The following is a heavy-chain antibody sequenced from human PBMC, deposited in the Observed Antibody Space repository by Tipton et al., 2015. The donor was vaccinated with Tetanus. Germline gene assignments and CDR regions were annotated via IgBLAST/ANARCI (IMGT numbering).Heavy chain of an antibody. CDR1: GYTFTNNG. CDR2: IFPQFGTS. Sequence: QVQLVQSGGEVKEPGASVRVPCKTSGYTFTNNGISWVRQAPGQGLEWMGGIFPQFGTSNYAPQFQDRVTMAADTSTGTVYMDLSRLRSADTAVYYCVRPDRYCSGGSCYLALDSWGQGTLITVSS. V-gene: IGHV1-18*01. CDR3: VRPDRYCSGGSCYLALDS. D-gene: IGHD2-15*01. J-gene: IGHJ5*01.